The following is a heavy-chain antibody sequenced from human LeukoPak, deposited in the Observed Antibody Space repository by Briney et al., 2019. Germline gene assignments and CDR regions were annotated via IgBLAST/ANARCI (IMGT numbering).Heavy chain of an antibody. V-gene: IGHV4-39*07. Sequence: PSETLSLTCTVSGGSISSSSYYWGWIRQPPGKGLEWIGSIYYSGSIYYNPSLKSRVTISVDTSKNQFSLKLSSVTAADTAVYYCARQFPYFVVVPAGVDYWGQGTLVTVSS. CDR3: ARQFPYFVVVPAGVDY. CDR2: IYYSGSI. J-gene: IGHJ4*02. CDR1: GGSISSSSYY. D-gene: IGHD2-2*01.